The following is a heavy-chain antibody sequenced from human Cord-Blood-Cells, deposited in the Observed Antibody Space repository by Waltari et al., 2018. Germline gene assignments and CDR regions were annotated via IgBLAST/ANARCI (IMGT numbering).Heavy chain of an antibody. CDR2: INPGGGST. CDR1: GYTFTSYY. V-gene: IGHV1-46*01. D-gene: IGHD6-19*01. J-gene: IGHJ4*02. Sequence: QVQLVQSGAEVKKPGASVKVSCKASGYTFTSYYMHWVRQAPGQGLEWMGIINPGGGSTSYAQKFQGRVTMTRDTSTSTVYMELSSLRSEDTAMYYCARDMGSSGWYYWGQGTLVTVSS. CDR3: ARDMGSSGWYY.